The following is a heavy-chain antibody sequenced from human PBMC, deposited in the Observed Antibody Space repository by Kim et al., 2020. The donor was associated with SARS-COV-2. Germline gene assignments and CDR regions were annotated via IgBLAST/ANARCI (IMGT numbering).Heavy chain of an antibody. CDR1: GFTFSSYA. D-gene: IGHD6-19*01. CDR3: AKDREWLGLFDY. V-gene: IGHV3-33*06. CDR2: IWYDGSNK. J-gene: IGHJ4*02. Sequence: GGSLRLSCAASGFTFSSYAMHWVRQAPGKGLEWVAVIWYDGSNKYYADSVKGRFTISRDNSKNTLYLQMNSLRAEDTAVYYCAKDREWLGLFDYWGQGTLVTVSS.